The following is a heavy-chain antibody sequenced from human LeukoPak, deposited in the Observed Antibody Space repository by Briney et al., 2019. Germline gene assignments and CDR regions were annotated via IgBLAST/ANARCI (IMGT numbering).Heavy chain of an antibody. CDR2: IYYSGTT. Sequence: SQTLSLTCTVSGGSITSGDYYWSWIRQHPGKGLEWIGYIYYSGTTYYNPSLKSRVTISVDTSKKQFSLKLSSVTAADTALYYCARSSYYGAGTTSFDPLGHGTLFTVSS. D-gene: IGHD3-10*01. V-gene: IGHV4-31*03. J-gene: IGHJ5*02. CDR1: GGSITSGDYY. CDR3: ARSSYYGAGTTSFDP.